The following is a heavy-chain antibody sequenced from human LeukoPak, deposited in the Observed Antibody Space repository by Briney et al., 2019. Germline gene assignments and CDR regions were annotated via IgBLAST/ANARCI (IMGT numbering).Heavy chain of an antibody. CDR3: ARDLCSSTSCPGRLLWFGELSNWFDP. D-gene: IGHD3-10*01. J-gene: IGHJ5*02. CDR1: GFTFSSYS. CDR2: ISSSSSTI. V-gene: IGHV3-48*01. Sequence: SGGSLRLSCAASGFTFSSYSMNWVRQAPGKGLEWVSYISSSSSTIYNADSVKGRFTISRDNAKNSLYLQMNSLRAEDTAVYYCARDLCSSTSCPGRLLWFGELSNWFDPWGQGTLVTVSS.